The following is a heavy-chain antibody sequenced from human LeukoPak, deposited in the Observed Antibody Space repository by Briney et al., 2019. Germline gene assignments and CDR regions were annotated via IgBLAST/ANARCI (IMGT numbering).Heavy chain of an antibody. Sequence: LSGGSLRLSCVAYAFTLSSYGMPWVRQAPGKGLEWEAVISYDGTNKYYADPVRGRFTISRDNSKNTLYLQMDSLRTEDTAVYYCARVELYASGWYGSVDYWGQGTLVAVSS. CDR3: ARVELYASGWYGSVDY. CDR2: ISYDGTNK. CDR1: AFTLSSYG. J-gene: IGHJ4*02. V-gene: IGHV3-30*03. D-gene: IGHD6-19*01.